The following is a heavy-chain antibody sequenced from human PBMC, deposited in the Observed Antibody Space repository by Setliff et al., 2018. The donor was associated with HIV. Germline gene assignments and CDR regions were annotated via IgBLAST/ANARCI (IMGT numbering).Heavy chain of an antibody. CDR3: AKDVYYYDSSGYYYYFDY. D-gene: IGHD3-22*01. CDR1: GFTFSSYA. Sequence: GGSLRLSCAASGFTFSSYAMSWVRQAPGKGLEWVSAISGSGGSTYYADSVKGRFTISRDNSKNTLYLQMNSLRAEDTAVYYCAKDVYYYDSSGYYYYFDYWGQGTLVTVSS. J-gene: IGHJ4*02. V-gene: IGHV3-23*01. CDR2: ISGSGGST.